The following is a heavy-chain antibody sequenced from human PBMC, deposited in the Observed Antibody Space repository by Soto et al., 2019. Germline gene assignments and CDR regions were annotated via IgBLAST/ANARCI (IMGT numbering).Heavy chain of an antibody. J-gene: IGHJ6*02. Sequence: QVQLVESGGGVVQPGSSLRLSCAASGFTFSSYGMHWVRQAPGKGLEWVAVISYDGRNKYYADSVKGRFTISRDNSKNTLYLQMNSLRAEDTAVYYCAKVQRYSSSWYPGNSYYYGMDVWGQGTTVTVSS. V-gene: IGHV3-30*18. CDR1: GFTFSSYG. CDR2: ISYDGRNK. D-gene: IGHD6-13*01. CDR3: AKVQRYSSSWYPGNSYYYGMDV.